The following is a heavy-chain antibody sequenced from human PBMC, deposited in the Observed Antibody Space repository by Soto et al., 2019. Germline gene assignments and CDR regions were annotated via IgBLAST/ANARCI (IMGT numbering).Heavy chain of an antibody. D-gene: IGHD6-13*01. CDR1: GDSVSSNTAA. CDR3: GRGAAGTRFDL. CDR2: TYYRSNWRH. V-gene: IGHV6-1*01. J-gene: IGHJ4*02. Sequence: SQTLSLTCAISGDSVSSNTAAWKWIRSSPSRGLEWLGRTYYRSNWRHDYAVSVKSRITVNQDTSKNHFSLQLNSVTPDDTAVYYCGRGAAGTRFDLWRQVTMVAVSS.